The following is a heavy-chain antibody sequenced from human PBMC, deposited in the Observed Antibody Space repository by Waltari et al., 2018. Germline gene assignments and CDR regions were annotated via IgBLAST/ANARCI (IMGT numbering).Heavy chain of an antibody. Sequence: QVQLIQSGAEVKKPGASVKVSCKASGYTFTTYGITWVRQAPGQGLEWMGWISVDNGHTSYAQKLQDRVTMTTDTSTSTAYMELRSPTSDDTAVYYCARVGGNRYYYDGRGFVYYFDY. J-gene: IGHJ4*01. CDR2: ISVDNGHT. CDR3: ARVGGNRYYYDGRGFVYYFDY. D-gene: IGHD3-22*01. V-gene: IGHV1-18*01. CDR1: GYTFTTYG.